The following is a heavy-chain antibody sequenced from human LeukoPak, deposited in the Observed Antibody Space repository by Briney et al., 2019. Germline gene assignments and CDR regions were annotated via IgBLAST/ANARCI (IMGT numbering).Heavy chain of an antibody. D-gene: IGHD2-2*01. CDR1: GGSISSSSHS. CDR3: VRIYCTSTSCYGDSYYGMDV. Sequence: SETLSLTCTVSGGSISSSSHSWGWIRQPPGKGLAWIGSISYSGSTYYNPSLKTRVTMSVDTSENQFSLKLSSVTAADSTVYYCVRIYCTSTSCYGDSYYGMDVWGQGTTVTVSS. V-gene: IGHV4-39*01. J-gene: IGHJ6*02. CDR2: ISYSGST.